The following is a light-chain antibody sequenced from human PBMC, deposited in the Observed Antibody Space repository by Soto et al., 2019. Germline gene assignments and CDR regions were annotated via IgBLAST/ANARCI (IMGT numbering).Light chain of an antibody. CDR1: QRISSSY. V-gene: IGKV3-20*01. J-gene: IGKJ3*01. Sequence: EIVLTQSPGTLSLSPGERATLSCRASQRISSSYLAWYQQKPGQAPRLLMYGASNRATGTPDRFSGSGSGTDFTLTINRLEPEDLAVYYCQQYDNWGTFSPGTKVDIK. CDR3: QQYDNWGT. CDR2: GAS.